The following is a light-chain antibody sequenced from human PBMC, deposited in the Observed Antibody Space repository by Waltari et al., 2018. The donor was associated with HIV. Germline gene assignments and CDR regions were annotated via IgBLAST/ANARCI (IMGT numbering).Light chain of an antibody. CDR1: SSDVGSYNL. J-gene: IGLJ2*01. V-gene: IGLV2-23*02. Sequence: QSALTQPASVSGSPGQSTTISCTGTSSDVGSYNLVSWYQQHPGKAPKLMIYEISKRPSVVSNRFSGSKSGNTASLTISGLQAEDEADYYCCSYAGSSTPVLFGGGTKLTVL. CDR2: EIS. CDR3: CSYAGSSTPVL.